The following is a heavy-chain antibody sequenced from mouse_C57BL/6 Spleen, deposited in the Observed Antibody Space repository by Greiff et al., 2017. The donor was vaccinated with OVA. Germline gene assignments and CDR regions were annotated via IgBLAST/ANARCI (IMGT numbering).Heavy chain of an antibody. D-gene: IGHD2-1*01. V-gene: IGHV1-87*01. J-gene: IGHJ2*01. Sequence: VQLQESGPELARPWASVKISCQAFYTFSRRVHFAIRDTNSWLQWVKQRPGQGLEWIGAIYPGNGDTSSHQMFKGTATLTAEKTSSTAYMQLSSLTSEDSAVYYCAHRLWELRWGNYWGQGTTLTVSS. CDR2: GQGLEWIG. CDR3: SEDSAVYYCAHRLWELRWGNY. CDR1: YTFSRRVH.